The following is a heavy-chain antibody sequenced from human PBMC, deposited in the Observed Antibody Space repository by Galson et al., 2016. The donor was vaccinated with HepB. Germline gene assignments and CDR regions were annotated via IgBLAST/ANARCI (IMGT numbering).Heavy chain of an antibody. CDR3: AKRHEYCPPVGCSVDY. D-gene: IGHD2/OR15-2a*01. CDR1: RFAFNRYG. Sequence: SLRLSCAASRFAFNRYGMHWVRQAPGKGLEWVAADSMDGRRKFYADSVKGRFTISRDFSDNTLFLQMSSLSPDDTAVYYCAKRHEYCPPVGCSVDYWGQGTLVFVSS. CDR2: DSMDGRRK. J-gene: IGHJ4*02. V-gene: IGHV3-30*18.